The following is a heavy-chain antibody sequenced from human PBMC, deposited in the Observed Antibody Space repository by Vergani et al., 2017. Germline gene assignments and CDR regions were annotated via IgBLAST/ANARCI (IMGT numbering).Heavy chain of an antibody. Sequence: QVQLQQWGAGLLKPSETLSLTCAVYGGSFSGYYWSWIRQPPGKGLEWIGEINHSGSTNYNPSLKSRVTISVDTSKNQFSLKLSSVTAADTAVYYCARHFTTLSDGMDVWGQGTTVTVSS. V-gene: IGHV4-34*01. CDR1: GGSFSGYY. D-gene: IGHD1-1*01. CDR2: INHSGST. J-gene: IGHJ6*02. CDR3: ARHFTTLSDGMDV.